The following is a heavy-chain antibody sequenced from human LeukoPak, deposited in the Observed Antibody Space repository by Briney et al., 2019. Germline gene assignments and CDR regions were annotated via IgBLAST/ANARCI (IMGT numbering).Heavy chain of an antibody. Sequence: ASVKVSCKTSGYTLSDYYMHWVPQAPGQGLEWMGWIRGDTGDTDSPQKFQGRVTMTRDTSSNTAYMELSRLTFDDTARYFCARVRGNSCDYWGQGTLVTVSS. CDR1: GYTLSDYY. D-gene: IGHD6-13*01. CDR3: ARVRGNSCDY. CDR2: IRGDTGDT. V-gene: IGHV1-2*02. J-gene: IGHJ4*02.